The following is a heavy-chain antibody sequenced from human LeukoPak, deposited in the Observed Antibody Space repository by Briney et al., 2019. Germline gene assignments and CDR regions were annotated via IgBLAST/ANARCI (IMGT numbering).Heavy chain of an antibody. CDR2: INHSGST. V-gene: IGHV4-34*01. CDR1: GGSFSGYY. CDR3: ARCNKNPTAGYYYMDV. J-gene: IGHJ6*03. Sequence: SETLSLTCAVYGGSFSGYYWSWIRQPPGKGLEWIGEINHSGSTNYNPSLKSRVTISVDTSKIQFSLKLSSVTAADPAVYYCARCNKNPTAGYYYMDVWGKGTTVTVSS. D-gene: IGHD1/OR15-1a*01.